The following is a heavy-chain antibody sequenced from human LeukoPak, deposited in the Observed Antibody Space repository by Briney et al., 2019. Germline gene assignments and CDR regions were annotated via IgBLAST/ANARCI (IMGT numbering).Heavy chain of an antibody. V-gene: IGHV4-59*01. D-gene: IGHD1-26*01. J-gene: IGHJ4*02. CDR3: ARGRLGDNFDY. CDR1: GGSISSYY. Sequence: SETLSLTCTVSGGSISSYYWSWIRQPPGKGLEWIGYIYYSGSTNYNPSLKSRVTISVDTSRNQFSLKLSSVTAADTAVYYCARGRLGDNFDYWGQGTLVTVSS. CDR2: IYYSGST.